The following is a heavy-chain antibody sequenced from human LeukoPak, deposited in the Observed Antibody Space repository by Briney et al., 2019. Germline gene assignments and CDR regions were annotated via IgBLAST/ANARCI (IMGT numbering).Heavy chain of an antibody. CDR1: GGSISSYY. CDR3: ARHHGSYPGMFGY. D-gene: IGHD1-26*01. J-gene: IGHJ4*02. V-gene: IGHV4-4*09. Sequence: SKTLSLTCTVSGGSISSYYWSWIRQPPGKGLEWIGYIYTSGSTNYNPSLKSRVTISVDTSKNQFSLKLSSVTAADTAVYYCARHHGSYPGMFGYWGQGTLVTVSS. CDR2: IYTSGST.